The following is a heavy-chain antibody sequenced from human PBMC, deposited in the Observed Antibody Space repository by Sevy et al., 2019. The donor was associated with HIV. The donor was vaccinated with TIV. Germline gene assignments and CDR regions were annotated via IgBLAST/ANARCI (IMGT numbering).Heavy chain of an antibody. CDR1: GFTFSSYA. D-gene: IGHD3-10*01. Sequence: GESLKISCAASGFTFSSYAMSWVRQAPGKGLEWVSAISGSGGSTYYADSVKGRFTISRDNPKNTLYLQMNSLRAEDTAVYYCAKGGSGSYGYYYMDVWGKGTTVTVSS. V-gene: IGHV3-23*01. CDR2: ISGSGGST. CDR3: AKGGSGSYGYYYMDV. J-gene: IGHJ6*03.